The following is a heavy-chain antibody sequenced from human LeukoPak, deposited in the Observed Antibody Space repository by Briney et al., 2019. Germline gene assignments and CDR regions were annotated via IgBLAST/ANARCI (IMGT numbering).Heavy chain of an antibody. CDR3: AREGLWFGERSFDY. D-gene: IGHD3-10*01. J-gene: IGHJ4*02. CDR2: IKQDGSER. CDR1: GFTFSSYW. Sequence: HPGGSLRLSCAASGFTFSSYWMSWVRQAPGKGLECVANIKQDGSERYYVDSVKGRFTISRDNAKNSLYLQMNSLRAEDTAVYYCAREGLWFGERSFDYWGQGTLVTVSS. V-gene: IGHV3-7*01.